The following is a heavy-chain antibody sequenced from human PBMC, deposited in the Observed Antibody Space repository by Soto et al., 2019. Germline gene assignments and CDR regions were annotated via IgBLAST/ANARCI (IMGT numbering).Heavy chain of an antibody. CDR1: GFTFTSYA. D-gene: IGHD5-12*01. CDR2: ISGSGGST. J-gene: IGHJ4*02. Sequence: VQLLESGGALVQPGGSLRLSCAASGFTFTSYAMSWVRQAPGKGLEWDSAISGSGGSTYYADSVKGRFTISRDNSKNTVYLQMNSLTAEATAVYYCAKDQDVVATVIDYWGQGTLVTVSS. CDR3: AKDQDVVATVIDY. V-gene: IGHV3-23*01.